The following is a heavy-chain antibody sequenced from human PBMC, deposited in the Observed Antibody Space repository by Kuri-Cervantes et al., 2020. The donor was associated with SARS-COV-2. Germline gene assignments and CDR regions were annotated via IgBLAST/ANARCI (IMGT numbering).Heavy chain of an antibody. Sequence: GESLKISCAASEFTFSSFGMHWVRQAPGKGLEWVAVVWFDGSRQCYADSVKGRFTISRDNSKNSLYLQMNSLRDEDTAVYYCARYGFGYSTFYGMDVWGQGTTVTVSS. D-gene: IGHD6-13*01. CDR2: VWFDGSRQ. CDR1: EFTFSSFG. CDR3: ARYGFGYSTFYGMDV. V-gene: IGHV3-33*01. J-gene: IGHJ6*02.